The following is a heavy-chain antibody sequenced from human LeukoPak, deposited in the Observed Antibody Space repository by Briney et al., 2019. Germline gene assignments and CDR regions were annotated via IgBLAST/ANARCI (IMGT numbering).Heavy chain of an antibody. J-gene: IGHJ6*03. CDR1: GFTFSSYS. V-gene: IGHV3-21*01. CDR2: ISSSSSYI. Sequence: PGGSLRLSCAASGFTFSSYSMNWVRQAPGKGLEWVSSISSSSSYIYYADSVKGRFTISRDNAKNSLYLQMNSLRAEDTAVYYCARDFRSYYYYMDVWGKGTTVTVSS. CDR3: ARDFRSYYYYMDV.